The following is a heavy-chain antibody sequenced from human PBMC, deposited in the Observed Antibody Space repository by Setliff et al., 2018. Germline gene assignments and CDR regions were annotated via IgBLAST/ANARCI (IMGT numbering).Heavy chain of an antibody. CDR1: GGSFSGYY. D-gene: IGHD3-3*01. CDR2: FHTGGST. J-gene: IGHJ5*02. CDR3: ARAGPTVTFFRVLVISWWDP. Sequence: KSSETLSLTCAVYGGSFSGYYWSWIRQPAGKGLEWIGHFHTGGSTNYNRSLRSRVSISVDTSKNQFSLKLSSVTAADTATYYCARAGPTVTFFRVLVISWWDPWGQGSLVTVSS. V-gene: IGHV4-59*10.